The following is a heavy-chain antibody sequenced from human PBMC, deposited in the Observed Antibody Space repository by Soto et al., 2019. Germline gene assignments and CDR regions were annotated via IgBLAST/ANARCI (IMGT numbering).Heavy chain of an antibody. D-gene: IGHD3-3*01. Sequence: QVQLVESGGGVVQPGRSLRLSCAASGFTFSYHALNWVRQAPGKGLEWVAVISYDGDNKYIAESVKGRFTISRDNSKNTVSLQMNSLRTKDMAMYFCARGTTTSDFSAMDVWGQGTTVTVSS. CDR3: ARGTTTSDFSAMDV. CDR1: GFTFSYHA. V-gene: IGHV3-30-3*01. J-gene: IGHJ6*02. CDR2: ISYDGDNK.